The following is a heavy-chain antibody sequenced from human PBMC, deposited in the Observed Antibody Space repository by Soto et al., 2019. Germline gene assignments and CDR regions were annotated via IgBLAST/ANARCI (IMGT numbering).Heavy chain of an antibody. Sequence: GGSLRLSCAASGFTFSSYAMHWVRQAPGKGLEWVAVISYDGSNKYYADSVKGRFTISRDNSKNTLYLQINSPRAEYTAVYYCAGDDGGGYERWFDPWGQGTLVTVSS. CDR2: ISYDGSNK. CDR1: GFTFSSYA. V-gene: IGHV3-30-3*01. D-gene: IGHD5-12*01. CDR3: AGDDGGGYERWFDP. J-gene: IGHJ5*02.